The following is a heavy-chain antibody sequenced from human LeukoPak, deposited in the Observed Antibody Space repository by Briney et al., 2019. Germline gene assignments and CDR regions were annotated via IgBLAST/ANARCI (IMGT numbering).Heavy chain of an antibody. J-gene: IGHJ6*02. D-gene: IGHD2-2*01. CDR3: AKDGVVVVATSVYYYYYGMDV. CDR1: GGTFSSYT. CDR2: IIPILNIT. V-gene: IGHV1-69*02. Sequence: SVKVSCKASGGTFSSYTISWVRQAPGQGLEWIGRIIPILNITDYAQNFQGRVTLTADKSTSTAYMELSTLRSEDTAVYYCAKDGVVVVATSVYYYYYGMDVWGQGTTVTVSS.